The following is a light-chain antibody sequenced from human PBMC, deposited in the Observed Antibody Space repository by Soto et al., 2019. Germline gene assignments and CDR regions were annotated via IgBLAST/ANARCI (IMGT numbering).Light chain of an antibody. J-gene: IGKJ1*01. CDR2: GAS. CDR1: QSVSSSY. V-gene: IGKV3-20*01. Sequence: EIVLTQSPGTLSLSPGERVTLSCRASQSVSSSYLAWYQQKPGQAPRLLIYGASSMATGIPDRFRGSGSGTDFTLTISRLEPEDFAVYYCQQYGSSPWTFGQGTKVEIK. CDR3: QQYGSSPWT.